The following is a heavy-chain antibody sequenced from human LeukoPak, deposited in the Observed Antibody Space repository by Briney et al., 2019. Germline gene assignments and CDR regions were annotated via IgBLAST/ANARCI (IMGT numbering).Heavy chain of an antibody. J-gene: IGHJ4*02. CDR3: ANLVVVTAIQDFDY. D-gene: IGHD2-21*02. Sequence: GGSLRLSCAASGFTFSSYAMSWVRQAPGKGLEWVSAISGSGGSTYYADSVKGRFTISRDNPKNTLYLQMNSLSAEDTAVYYCANLVVVTAIQDFDYWGQGTLVTVSS. CDR2: ISGSGGST. V-gene: IGHV3-23*01. CDR1: GFTFSSYA.